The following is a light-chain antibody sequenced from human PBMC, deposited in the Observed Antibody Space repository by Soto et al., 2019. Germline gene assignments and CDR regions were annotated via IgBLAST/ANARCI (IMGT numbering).Light chain of an antibody. CDR1: ETVATN. J-gene: IGKJ1*01. Sequence: VMTQSPATLSVSPGERATLSCWASETVATNLAWYQQKPGQAPRLLIYGASSRATGIPDRFSGSGSGTDFTLTISRLEPEDFAVYYCQQYNSSPTWTFGQGTKVDI. CDR2: GAS. CDR3: QQYNSSPTWT. V-gene: IGKV3-20*01.